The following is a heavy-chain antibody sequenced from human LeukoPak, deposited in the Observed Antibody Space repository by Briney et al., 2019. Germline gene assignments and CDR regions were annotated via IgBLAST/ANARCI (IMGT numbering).Heavy chain of an antibody. V-gene: IGHV5-51*01. CDR2: IYPGDSDT. Sequence: GESLKISCKASGYSFTSYWIGWVRQMPGKGLEWMGIIYPGDSDTRYSPSFQGQVTISADKSISTASLQWSSLKASDTAMYYCARLRTDYNSAWYPLDYWGQGTLVTVSS. J-gene: IGHJ4*02. CDR3: ARLRTDYNSAWYPLDY. CDR1: GYSFTSYW. D-gene: IGHD6-19*01.